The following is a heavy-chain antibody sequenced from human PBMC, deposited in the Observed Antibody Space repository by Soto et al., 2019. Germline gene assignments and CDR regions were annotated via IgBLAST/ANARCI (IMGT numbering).Heavy chain of an antibody. J-gene: IGHJ6*02. CDR3: AKWRAYGGGDCFYYGMDV. V-gene: IGHV3-23*01. D-gene: IGHD2-21*01. Sequence: EVQLLESGGGLVQPGGSLRLSCAASGFTFSSYAMSWVRQAPGKGLEWVSAISGSGGSTYYADSVKGRFTISRDNSKNTLYLQMNSLRAEDTAVYYCAKWRAYGGGDCFYYGMDVWGQGTTVTVSS. CDR2: ISGSGGST. CDR1: GFTFSSYA.